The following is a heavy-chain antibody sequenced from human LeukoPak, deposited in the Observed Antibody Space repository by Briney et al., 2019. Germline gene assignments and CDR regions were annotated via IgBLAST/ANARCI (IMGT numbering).Heavy chain of an antibody. CDR1: AASITTYY. Sequence: SETLSLTCPVSAASITTYYWSWIRQPPGKGLEWVGYIFYTGDTSNSPSLKSRVTISLDTSKNQFSLKLSSVTAADTAVYYCAREEAYDSSGKFVDWGQGTLVTVSS. J-gene: IGHJ4*02. D-gene: IGHD3-22*01. CDR2: IFYTGDT. V-gene: IGHV4-59*01. CDR3: AREEAYDSSGKFVD.